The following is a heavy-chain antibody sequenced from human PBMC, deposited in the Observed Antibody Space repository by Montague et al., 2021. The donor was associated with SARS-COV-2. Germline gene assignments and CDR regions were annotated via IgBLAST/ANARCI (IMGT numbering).Heavy chain of an antibody. CDR3: ARLDDYRDYLRGD. Sequence: SLRLSCAASGFSFSSDAMHWVRQAPGRGLEWVAVISKDADLKYHADSLKGRFTISRDNSNSTLYLQMYSLKAEDTAIYYCARLDDYRDYLRGDWGQGTLVIVSS. D-gene: IGHD4-17*01. V-gene: IGHV3-30-3*02. CDR1: GFSFSSDA. J-gene: IGHJ4*02. CDR2: ISKDADLK.